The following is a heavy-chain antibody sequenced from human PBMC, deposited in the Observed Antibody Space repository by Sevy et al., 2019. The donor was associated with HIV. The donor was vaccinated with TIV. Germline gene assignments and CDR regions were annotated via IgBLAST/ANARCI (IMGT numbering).Heavy chain of an antibody. CDR1: GDSISSGSYY. Sequence: SETLSLTCTVSGDSISSGSYYWSWIRQPAGKELEWIGRIYISEGTDYNPSLKSRFTISIDTSKNKFYLQLTSVTAADTAVYYCARMGEASVAHFDYWGQGTLVTVSS. J-gene: IGHJ4*02. D-gene: IGHD6-19*01. V-gene: IGHV4-61*02. CDR3: ARMGEASVAHFDY. CDR2: IYISEGT.